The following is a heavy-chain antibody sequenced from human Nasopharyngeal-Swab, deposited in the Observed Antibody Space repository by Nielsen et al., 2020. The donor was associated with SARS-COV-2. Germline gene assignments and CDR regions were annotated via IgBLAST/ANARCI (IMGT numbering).Heavy chain of an antibody. V-gene: IGHV3-23*01. CDR3: AKSKIMITFGGARDYFDY. Sequence: ESLKISCAASGFTFRSYAMSWVRQAPGKGLEWVSAISGSCGSTYHADSEKCRFTISRDNSKNTLYLQMNSLRAEDKAVYYCAKSKIMITFGGARDYFDYWGKGTLVTVSS. CDR1: GFTFRSYA. J-gene: IGHJ4*02. CDR2: ISGSCGST. D-gene: IGHD3-16*01.